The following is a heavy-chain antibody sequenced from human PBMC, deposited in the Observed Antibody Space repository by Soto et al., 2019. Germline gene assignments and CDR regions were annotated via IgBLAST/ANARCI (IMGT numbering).Heavy chain of an antibody. CDR2: IYYSGGT. V-gene: IGHV4-59*01. Sequence: QVHLQESGPGLVKPSGPLSLPCTVPVGPTGSYYWAWIRQPPGRGLDGIGYIYYSGGTTYNPPLKSPVTITVDTSKNQFSLKLSSVTAADTAVYYCARWGYGSGSYFGWFDPWGQGTLVTVSS. CDR1: VGPTGSYY. D-gene: IGHD3-10*01. CDR3: ARWGYGSGSYFGWFDP. J-gene: IGHJ5*02.